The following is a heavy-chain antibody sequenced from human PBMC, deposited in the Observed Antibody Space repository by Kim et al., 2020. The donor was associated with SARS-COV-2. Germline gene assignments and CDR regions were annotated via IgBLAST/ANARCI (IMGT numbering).Heavy chain of an antibody. V-gene: IGHV3-73*01. CDR3: TTLGEYEPLDAFDI. D-gene: IGHD3-10*01. Sequence: GGSLRLSCAASGFTFSGSAMHWVRQASGKGLEWVGRIRSKANSYATAYAASVKGRFTISRDDSKNTAYLQMNSLKTEDTAVYYCTTLGEYEPLDAFDIWGQGTMVTVSS. J-gene: IGHJ3*02. CDR2: IRSKANSYAT. CDR1: GFTFSGSA.